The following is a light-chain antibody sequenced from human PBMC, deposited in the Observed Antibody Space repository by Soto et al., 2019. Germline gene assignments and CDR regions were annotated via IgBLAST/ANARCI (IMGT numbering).Light chain of an antibody. Sequence: QSVLTQPLSVSGAPGQRVTISCSGSSSNIGAGSDVHWYQQLPGTAPKLLIYGNSRRSSGVPDRFYGSKSGTSASLAITGLQAEDEADYYCQSYDNSPSGIYVFGTGTKLTVL. CDR1: SSNIGAGSD. CDR2: GNS. V-gene: IGLV1-40*01. CDR3: QSYDNSPSGIYV. J-gene: IGLJ1*01.